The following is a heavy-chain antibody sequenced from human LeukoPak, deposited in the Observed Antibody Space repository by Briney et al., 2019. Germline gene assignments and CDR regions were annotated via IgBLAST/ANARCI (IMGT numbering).Heavy chain of an antibody. Sequence: GASVKVSCKVSGYTFTCYYLHWLRQAPGQGLEWMGRINPDSGGTNYAQKFQGRVTMTRDTSINTAYMDLSSLRSDDTAVYYCARGPSGSDYWGQGTLVTVSS. CDR1: GYTFTCYY. CDR3: ARGPSGSDY. CDR2: INPDSGGT. D-gene: IGHD3-10*01. J-gene: IGHJ4*02. V-gene: IGHV1-2*06.